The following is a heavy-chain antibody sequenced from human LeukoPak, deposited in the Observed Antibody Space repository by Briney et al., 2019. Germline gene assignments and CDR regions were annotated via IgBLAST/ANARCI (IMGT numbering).Heavy chain of an antibody. CDR2: INHSGST. V-gene: IGHV4-34*01. J-gene: IGHJ4*02. D-gene: IGHD3-22*01. Sequence: SETPSLTCAVYGGSFSGYYWSWIRQPPGKGLEWIGEINHSGSTNYNPSLKSRVTISVDTSKNQFSLKLSSVTAADTAVYYCARETNSSGYYYYFDYWGQGTLVTVSS. CDR1: GGSFSGYY. CDR3: ARETNSSGYYYYFDY.